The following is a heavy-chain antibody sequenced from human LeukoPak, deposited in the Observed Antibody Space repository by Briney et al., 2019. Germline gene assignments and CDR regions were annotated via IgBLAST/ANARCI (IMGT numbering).Heavy chain of an antibody. V-gene: IGHV4-4*07. CDR3: ARRQVRVVVTAIYFYYYYYMDV. CDR1: GDSITSYY. J-gene: IGHJ6*03. CDR2: INISGNT. Sequence: SETLSLTCTVSGDSITSYYWSWIRQPAGKGLEWIGRINISGNTNYNPSLKSRVTISVDTSKNQFSLKLSSVTAADTAVYYCARRQVRVVVTAIYFYYYYYMDVWGKGTTVTISS. D-gene: IGHD2-21*02.